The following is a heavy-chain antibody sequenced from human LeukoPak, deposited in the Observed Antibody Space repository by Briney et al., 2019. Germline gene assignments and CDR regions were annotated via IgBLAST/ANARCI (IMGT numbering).Heavy chain of an antibody. CDR3: VKETGDLGQGGFEI. Sequence: GGSLRLSCAASGFTFSSYAMNWVRQAPGKGLEWVSTISGSDGSTYYADSVKGRYTISRDNSENTLFLQINSLRPEDTAVYYCVKETGDLGQGGFEIWGQGTTVTVS. V-gene: IGHV3-23*01. CDR2: ISGSDGST. J-gene: IGHJ3*02. D-gene: IGHD7-27*01. CDR1: GFTFSSYA.